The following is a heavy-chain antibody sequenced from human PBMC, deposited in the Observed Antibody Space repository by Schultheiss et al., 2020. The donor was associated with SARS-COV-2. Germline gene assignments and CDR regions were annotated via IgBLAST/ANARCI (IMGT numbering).Heavy chain of an antibody. CDR1: GFTFNSFV. CDR3: ARDLGSPLNYYYGMDV. CDR2: ISYDGSNK. D-gene: IGHD2-15*01. V-gene: IGHV3-30*07. Sequence: GGSLRLSCAASGFTFNSFVMTWVRQAPGKGLEWVAVISYDGSNKYYADSVKGRFTISRDNSKNTLYLQMNSLRAEDTAVYYCARDLGSPLNYYYGMDVWGQGTTVTVSS. J-gene: IGHJ6*02.